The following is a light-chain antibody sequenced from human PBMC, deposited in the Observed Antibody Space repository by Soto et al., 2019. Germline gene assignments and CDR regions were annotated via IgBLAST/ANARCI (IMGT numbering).Light chain of an antibody. Sequence: AIRMTLSPPSLSASTVHRVTITCRASQGISSYLAWYQQKPWKAPKLLIYAASTLQSGVPSRVSGSGSGTDFTLTISCLQSEDFATYYCQHYYSYPLTYGPGTKVDIK. J-gene: IGKJ3*01. CDR3: QHYYSYPLT. CDR1: QGISSY. V-gene: IGKV1-8*01. CDR2: AAS.